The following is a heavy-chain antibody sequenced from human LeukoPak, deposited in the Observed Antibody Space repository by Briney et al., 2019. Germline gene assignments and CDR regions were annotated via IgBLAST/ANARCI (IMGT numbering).Heavy chain of an antibody. CDR1: GGSISSYY. V-gene: IGHV4-59*01. J-gene: IGHJ4*02. D-gene: IGHD2-15*01. CDR2: IYYSGST. Sequence: SETLSLTCAVSGGSISSYYWSWIRQPPGKGLEWVGYIYYSGSTNYNPSLKSRVTISVDTSKNQFSLKLRSVTAAETAVYYCARVTGYVIEDNFDYWGQGTLVTVSS. CDR3: ARVTGYVIEDNFDY.